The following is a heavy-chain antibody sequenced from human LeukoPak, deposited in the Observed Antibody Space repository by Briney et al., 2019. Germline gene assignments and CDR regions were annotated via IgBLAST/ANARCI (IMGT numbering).Heavy chain of an antibody. J-gene: IGHJ4*02. V-gene: IGHV3-15*01. CDR1: GFTFSNAW. CDR3: TTGYGDYYFDY. D-gene: IGHD4-17*01. Sequence: GGSLRLSCAASGFTFSNAWMSWVRQAPGKGLEWVGRIKSKTDGGTTDYAAPVKGRFTISRDESKNTLYLQMNSLKTEDTAVYYCTTGYGDYYFDYWGQGTLVTVSS. CDR2: IKSKTDGGTT.